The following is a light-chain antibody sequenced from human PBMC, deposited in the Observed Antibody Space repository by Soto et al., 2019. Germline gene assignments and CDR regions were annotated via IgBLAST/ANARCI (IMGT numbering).Light chain of an antibody. CDR1: GRDIGAYDY. V-gene: IGLV2-8*01. CDR3: SSYAGSNNFV. CDR2: EVT. Sequence: QSALTQPASVSGSPGQSITISCTGSGRDIGAYDYVSWYQQHPGKAPKLMIYEVTKRPSGVPDRFSGSKSGNTASLTVSGLQAEDEADYYCSSYAGSNNFVFGTGTKLTVL. J-gene: IGLJ1*01.